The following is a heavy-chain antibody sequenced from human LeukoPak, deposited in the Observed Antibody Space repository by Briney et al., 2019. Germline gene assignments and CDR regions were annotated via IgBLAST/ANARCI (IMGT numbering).Heavy chain of an antibody. CDR2: IYSGGST. D-gene: IGHD6-13*01. Sequence: ETLSLTCTVSGGSISSSYYYWSWVRQAPGKGLEWVSVIYSGGSTYYADSVKGRFTISRDNSKNTLYLQMNSLRAEDTAVYYCARGKYSSSWYLTVWGQGTLVTVSS. V-gene: IGHV3-53*01. J-gene: IGHJ4*02. CDR3: ARGKYSSSWYLTV. CDR1: GGSISSSYYY.